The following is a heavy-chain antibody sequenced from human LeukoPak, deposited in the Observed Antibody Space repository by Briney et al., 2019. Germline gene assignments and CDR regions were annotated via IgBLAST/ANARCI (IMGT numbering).Heavy chain of an antibody. Sequence: GESLQISCQGSGYSFSIYWIGWVRQMPGKGLEWMGIIYPGDSDTRYSPSFQGQVTISADRSINTAYLQWSSLTASDTAMYYCASRPFETTVVPWDFYWGQGTQVTVSS. CDR1: GYSFSIYW. V-gene: IGHV5-51*01. J-gene: IGHJ4*02. D-gene: IGHD4-23*01. CDR2: IYPGDSDT. CDR3: ASRPFETTVVPWDFY.